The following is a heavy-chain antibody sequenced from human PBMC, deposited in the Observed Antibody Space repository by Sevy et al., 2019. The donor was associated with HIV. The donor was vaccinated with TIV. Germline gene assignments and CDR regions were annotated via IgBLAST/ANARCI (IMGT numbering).Heavy chain of an antibody. Sequence: GGSLRLSCAASGFTFSSYAMSWVRQAPGKGLEWVSAISGSGGSTYYADSVKGRFTISTDNSKNTLYLQMNSLRAEDTAVYYCAKDRTELNTEGDWFDPWGQGTLVTVSS. J-gene: IGHJ5*02. V-gene: IGHV3-23*01. CDR3: AKDRTELNTEGDWFDP. D-gene: IGHD2-2*02. CDR2: ISGSGGST. CDR1: GFTFSSYA.